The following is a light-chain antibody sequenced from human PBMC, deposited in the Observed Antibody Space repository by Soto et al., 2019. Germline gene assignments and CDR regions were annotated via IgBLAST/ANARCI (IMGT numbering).Light chain of an antibody. V-gene: IGKV1-33*01. CDR2: EAS. CDR1: QDINIY. Sequence: DIQMTQSPSSLSASLGARVTITCQAIQDINIYLNWYQQKPGKTLKLLIDEASNLETGVPSRFSGSGSGRSFTFSISSLQPEDIATYYCQQCDDFITFGGGTRIEIK. CDR3: QQCDDFIT. J-gene: IGKJ4*01.